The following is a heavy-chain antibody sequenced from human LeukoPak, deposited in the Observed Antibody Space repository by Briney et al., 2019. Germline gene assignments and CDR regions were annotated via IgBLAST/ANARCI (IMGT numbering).Heavy chain of an antibody. V-gene: IGHV4-59*01. J-gene: IGHJ4*02. CDR3: GRSKGSGNYFDS. D-gene: IGHD3-10*01. CDR1: GGSITNYY. CDR2: ISYTGST. Sequence: SETLSLTCTVSGGSITNYYWNWIRQPPGKGLEWIGYISYTGSTNYNPSLKSRVTLSMDTSKSQFSLNLRSVTAADTATYYCGRSKGSGNYFDSWGQGTLVTVSS.